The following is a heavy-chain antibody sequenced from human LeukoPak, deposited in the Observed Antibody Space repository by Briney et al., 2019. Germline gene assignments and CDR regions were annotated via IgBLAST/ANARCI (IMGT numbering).Heavy chain of an antibody. Sequence: GGSLRLSCAASGFTFSSYAMSWVRQAPGKGLEWVSAISGSGGSTYYADPVKGRFTISRDNSKNTLYLQMKSLRAEDTAVYYCAKGGGYEAQYYYYYLDVWGKGTTVTISS. D-gene: IGHD5-12*01. CDR1: GFTFSSYA. V-gene: IGHV3-23*01. CDR2: ISGSGGST. CDR3: AKGGGYEAQYYYYYLDV. J-gene: IGHJ6*03.